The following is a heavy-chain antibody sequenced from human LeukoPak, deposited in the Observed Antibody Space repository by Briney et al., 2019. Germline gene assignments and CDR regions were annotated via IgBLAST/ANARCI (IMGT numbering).Heavy chain of an antibody. J-gene: IGHJ4*02. CDR2: IIPIFGTA. CDR1: GGTFSSYA. Sequence: ASVKVSCKASGGTFSSYAISWVRQAPGQGLEWMGRIIPIFGTANYAQKFQGRVTITTDESTSTAYMELSSLRSEDTAVYYCARDRLYRDSSGYLPDYWGQGTLVTVSS. D-gene: IGHD3-22*01. V-gene: IGHV1-69*05. CDR3: ARDRLYRDSSGYLPDY.